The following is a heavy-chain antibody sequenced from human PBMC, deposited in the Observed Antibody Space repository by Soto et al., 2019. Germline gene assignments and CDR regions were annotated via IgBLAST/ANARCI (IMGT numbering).Heavy chain of an antibody. CDR1: GDSISSGYY. CDR2: IYYSGST. D-gene: IGHD1-26*01. J-gene: IGHJ5*01. Sequence: PSETLSLTCAVSGDSISSGYYWGWIRQPPGKRLEWIGSIYYSGSTHYNPSLKSLVSISVDTSNNQFSLRLTSVTAADTAMYYCARNKNTIVGATKYNWCDSWGQGTLVTVSS. V-gene: IGHV4-38-2*01. CDR3: ARNKNTIVGATKYNWCDS.